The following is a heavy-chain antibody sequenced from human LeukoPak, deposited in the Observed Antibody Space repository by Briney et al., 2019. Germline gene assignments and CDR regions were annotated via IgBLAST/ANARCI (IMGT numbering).Heavy chain of an antibody. J-gene: IGHJ6*02. CDR2: IYYSGST. Sequence: PSETLSLTCSVSGGSISSSSYYWGWIRQPPGKGLEWIGSIYYSGSTYYNPSLKSRVTISVDTSKNQFSLKLSSVTAADTAVYYCASYRGSGWYKDGMAVWGQGTTVTVSS. V-gene: IGHV4-39*01. CDR1: GGSISSSSYY. CDR3: ASYRGSGWYKDGMAV. D-gene: IGHD6-19*01.